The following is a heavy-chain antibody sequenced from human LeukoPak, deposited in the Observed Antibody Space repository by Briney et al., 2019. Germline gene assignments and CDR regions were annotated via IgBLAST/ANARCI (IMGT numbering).Heavy chain of an antibody. CDR2: ISGSGIST. Sequence: GGSLRLSCAASGFTFSSYAMSWVRQAPGKGLEWVSTISGSGISTYYADSVKGRFTISRDNSKNTLYVQMNSLRAEDTAVYYCARDPGRVSAAGTDYWGQGTLVTVSS. CDR1: GFTFSSYA. D-gene: IGHD6-13*01. J-gene: IGHJ4*02. CDR3: ARDPGRVSAAGTDY. V-gene: IGHV3-23*01.